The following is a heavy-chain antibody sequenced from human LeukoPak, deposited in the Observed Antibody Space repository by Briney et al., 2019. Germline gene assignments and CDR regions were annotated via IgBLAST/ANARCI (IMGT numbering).Heavy chain of an antibody. CDR1: GGSISSRSYF. D-gene: IGHD1-7*01. Sequence: PSETLSLTCTVFGGSISSRSYFWGWIRQPPGKGLEWIGSICYSGSTYYNPSVKSRVTISVDTSKNQFSLKLNSVTAADTAVYYCARQSSPELELRRAHFDYWGQGTLVTVSS. V-gene: IGHV4-39*01. J-gene: IGHJ4*02. CDR2: ICYSGST. CDR3: ARQSSPELELRRAHFDY.